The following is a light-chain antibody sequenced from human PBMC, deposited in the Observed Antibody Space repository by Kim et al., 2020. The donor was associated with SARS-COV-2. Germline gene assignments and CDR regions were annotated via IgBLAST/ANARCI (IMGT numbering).Light chain of an antibody. J-gene: IGKJ2*01. V-gene: IGKV3-15*01. CDR2: GAS. Sequence: SPGERANLACRASQSVSNNLAWYQHKAGQAPRLLIYGASTRATGVPARFSGSGSGTDFTLTVSSLQSEDFAVYYCHQYNDWPPGDTFGQGTKLEI. CDR1: QSVSNN. CDR3: HQYNDWPPGDT.